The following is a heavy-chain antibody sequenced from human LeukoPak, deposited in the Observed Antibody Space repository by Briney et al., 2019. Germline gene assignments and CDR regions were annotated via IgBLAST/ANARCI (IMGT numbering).Heavy chain of an antibody. CDR1: GGSISSGSYY. CDR2: IYTGGST. CDR3: ARFFDL. Sequence: SETLSLTCTVSGGSISSGSYYWSWIRQPAGKGLEWIGRIYTGGSTNYNPSLKSRVTISVDTSKNQFSLKLSSVTAADTAVYYCARFFDLWGRGTLVTVSS. V-gene: IGHV4-61*02. J-gene: IGHJ2*01.